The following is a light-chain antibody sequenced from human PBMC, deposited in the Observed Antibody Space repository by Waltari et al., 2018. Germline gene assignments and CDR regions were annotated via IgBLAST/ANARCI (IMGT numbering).Light chain of an antibody. CDR2: DAS. J-gene: IGKJ4*01. Sequence: DIQMTQSPSSLSASVGHRVTITCQARQDISNYLNWYQQKPGKAPKLLIYDASNLETGVPSRFSGSGSGTDFTFTISSPQPEDIATYYCQQYDNLSLTFGGGTKVEIK. V-gene: IGKV1-33*01. CDR3: QQYDNLSLT. CDR1: QDISNY.